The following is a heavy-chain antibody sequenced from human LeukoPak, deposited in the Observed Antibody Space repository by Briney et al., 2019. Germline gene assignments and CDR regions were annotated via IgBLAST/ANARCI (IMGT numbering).Heavy chain of an antibody. CDR3: ARADPNYYYDSSGYYGYFDY. V-gene: IGHV4-34*01. CDR1: GFTFSSYS. Sequence: GSLRLSCAASGFTFSSYSMNWVRQPPGKGLEWIGEINHSGSTNYNPSLKSRVTISVDTSKNQFSLKLSSVTAADTAVYYCARADPNYYYDSSGYYGYFDYWGQGTLVTVSS. J-gene: IGHJ4*02. CDR2: INHSGST. D-gene: IGHD3-22*01.